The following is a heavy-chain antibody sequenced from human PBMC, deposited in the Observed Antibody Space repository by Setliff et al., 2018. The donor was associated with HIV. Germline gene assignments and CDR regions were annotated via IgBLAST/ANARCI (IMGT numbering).Heavy chain of an antibody. CDR2: IYNGGNT. J-gene: IGHJ4*02. Sequence: KASETLSLTCSVSGASVNTYYWSWVRQPPGKPLEWIGYIYNGGNTNFNPSLESRVSMSLDTSRNQFSLQLSSVTAADTAIYYCATIKPGGASFDNWGQGTLVTSPQ. V-gene: IGHV4-4*08. CDR3: ATIKPGGASFDN. D-gene: IGHD3-16*01. CDR1: GASVNTYY.